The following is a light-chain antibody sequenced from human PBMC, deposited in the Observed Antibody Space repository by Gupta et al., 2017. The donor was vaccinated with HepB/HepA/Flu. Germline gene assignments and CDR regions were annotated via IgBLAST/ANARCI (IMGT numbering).Light chain of an antibody. J-gene: IGLJ1*01. V-gene: IGLV1-40*01. Sequence: QSVLTQPPSVSGAPGQKVTISCTGSNSNIGGGYDVHWYQQLPGTAPKLLCCCYSHRPSRVPDRFSGSKADTSASLAITGLQAEDEADDYCQYYDSSLSAYVFGLGTKVTVL. CDR1: NSNIGGGYD. CDR2: CYS. CDR3: QYYDSSLSAYV.